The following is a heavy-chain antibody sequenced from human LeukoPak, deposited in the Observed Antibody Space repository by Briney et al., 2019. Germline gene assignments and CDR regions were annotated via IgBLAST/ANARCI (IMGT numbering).Heavy chain of an antibody. CDR3: AHRPIAAAGPVFDY. CDR1: GFSLSTSGVG. D-gene: IGHD6-13*01. V-gene: IGHV2-5*02. J-gene: IGHJ4*02. Sequence: SGPTLVNPPQTLTLTCTFSGFSLSTSGVGVGWIRQPPGKALEWLALIYWDDDKRYSPSLKSRLTITKDTSKNQVVLTMTNMDPVDTATYYCAHRPIAAAGPVFDYWGQGTLVTVSS. CDR2: IYWDDDK.